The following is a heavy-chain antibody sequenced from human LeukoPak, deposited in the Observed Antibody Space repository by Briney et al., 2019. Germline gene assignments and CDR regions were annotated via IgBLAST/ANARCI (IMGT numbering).Heavy chain of an antibody. J-gene: IGHJ4*02. V-gene: IGHV4-39*01. Sequence: PSETLSLTCTVSGGSISSNSYYWGWIRQPPGKGLGWIGSIYYGGSTYYNPSLKSRVTISVDTSKNQFSLKLSSVTAADTAVYYCARLSHYHDSSGYYLGSYYFDYWGQGTLVTVSS. D-gene: IGHD3-22*01. CDR3: ARLSHYHDSSGYYLGSYYFDY. CDR1: GGSISSNSYY. CDR2: IYYGGST.